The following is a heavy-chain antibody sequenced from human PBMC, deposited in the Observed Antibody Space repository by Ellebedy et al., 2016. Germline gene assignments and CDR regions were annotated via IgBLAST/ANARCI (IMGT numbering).Heavy chain of an antibody. Sequence: GSLRLSCTVSGGSISSGNNCWGWIRQPPGKELEWIGSISHSGSTNYNPSLKSRVTLSVDTSKNQFSLNLSSVTAADTAVYYCARGRYSYGWNDYWGQGTLVIVSS. CDR1: GGSISSGNNC. CDR2: ISHSGST. J-gene: IGHJ4*02. V-gene: IGHV4-39*07. D-gene: IGHD5-18*01. CDR3: ARGRYSYGWNDY.